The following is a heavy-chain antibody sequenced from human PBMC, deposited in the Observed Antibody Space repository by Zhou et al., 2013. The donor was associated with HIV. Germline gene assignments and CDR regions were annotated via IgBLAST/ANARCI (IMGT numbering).Heavy chain of an antibody. CDR3: ATIPHLSGGTVDMTAIGGATT. Sequence: QVQLVQSGAEVKKPGSSVKVSCKTSGGTFSTYAISWVRQAPGQGLEWMGGIIPFFGTANYAQKFEGRVSLTQDASSDTAYMSMTSLTSDDTAVYYCATIPHLSGGTVDMTAIGGATTWGRGTPVTVSS. D-gene: IGHD3-16*01. CDR2: IIPFFGTA. J-gene: IGHJ4*02. V-gene: IGHV1-69*05. CDR1: GGTFSTYA.